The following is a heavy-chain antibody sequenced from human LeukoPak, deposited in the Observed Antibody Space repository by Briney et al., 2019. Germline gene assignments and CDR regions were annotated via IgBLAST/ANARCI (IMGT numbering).Heavy chain of an antibody. CDR1: GFTFSSYS. Sequence: GGSLRLSCAASGFTFSSYSMNWVRQAPGKGLEWVSYITSSSYTKYYADSVKGRFTISRDNSKNTLYLQMNSLRAEDTAIYYCAKDTGFRGVLDYWGQGTLVTVSS. V-gene: IGHV3-48*01. CDR3: AKDTGFRGVLDY. CDR2: ITSSSYTK. J-gene: IGHJ4*02. D-gene: IGHD3-10*01.